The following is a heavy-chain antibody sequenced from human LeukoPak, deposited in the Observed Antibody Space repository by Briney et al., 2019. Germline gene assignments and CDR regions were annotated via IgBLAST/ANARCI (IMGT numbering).Heavy chain of an antibody. D-gene: IGHD7-27*01. J-gene: IGHJ4*02. Sequence: GASVKVSCEASGYTFTDSFIHWVRQAPGQGPEWMGRMNGNSGVTMYAQTLQDRVTMTRDTSISTAYMELSRLTSDDTAVYYCARDLSSTSNWEFDYWGQGTLVTVPS. CDR1: GYTFTDSF. V-gene: IGHV1-2*06. CDR2: MNGNSGVT. CDR3: ARDLSSTSNWEFDY.